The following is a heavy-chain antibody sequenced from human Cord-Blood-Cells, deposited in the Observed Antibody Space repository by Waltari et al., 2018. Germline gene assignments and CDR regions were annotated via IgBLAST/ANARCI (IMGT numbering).Heavy chain of an antibody. V-gene: IGHV1-69*01. D-gene: IGHD4-4*01. CDR3: ARDYSNPNWFDP. CDR1: GGTFSSYA. J-gene: IGHJ5*02. CDR2: IIPIFVTA. Sequence: QVQLVQSGAEVKKPGSSVKVSCKASGGTFSSYAISWVRQAPGQGLEWMGGIIPIFVTANYAQKFQGRVTITADETTSTAYMELSSLRSEDTAVYYCARDYSNPNWFDPWGQGTLVTVSS.